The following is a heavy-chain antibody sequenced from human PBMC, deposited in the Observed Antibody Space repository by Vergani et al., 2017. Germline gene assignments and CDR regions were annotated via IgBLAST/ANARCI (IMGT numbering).Heavy chain of an antibody. V-gene: IGHV4-4*07. Sequence: QVQLQESGPGLVKPSETLSLTCTVSGGSISSYYWSWIRQPAGKGLEWIGRIYTSGSTNYNPSLKSRVTMSVDTSKNQFSLKLSSVTAADTAVYYCARGDVVVPAATDPAGAVDYWGQGTLVTVSS. CDR2: IYTSGST. J-gene: IGHJ4*02. CDR3: ARGDVVVPAATDPAGAVDY. D-gene: IGHD2-2*01. CDR1: GGSISSYY.